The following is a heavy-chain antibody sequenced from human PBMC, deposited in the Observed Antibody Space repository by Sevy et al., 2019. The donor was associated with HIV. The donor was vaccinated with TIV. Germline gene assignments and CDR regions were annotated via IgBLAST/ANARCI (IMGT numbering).Heavy chain of an antibody. CDR3: ARRSSRFAAAGFTFDY. CDR2: INHSGST. Sequence: SETLSLTCAVYGGSISGYYWSWIRQPPGKGLEWIGEINHSGSTHYNPSLKSRVTISVDTSKNQFSLKLSSVTAADTAVYYCARRSSRFAAAGFTFDYWGQGTLVTVSS. CDR1: GGSISGYY. J-gene: IGHJ4*02. V-gene: IGHV4-34*01. D-gene: IGHD6-13*01.